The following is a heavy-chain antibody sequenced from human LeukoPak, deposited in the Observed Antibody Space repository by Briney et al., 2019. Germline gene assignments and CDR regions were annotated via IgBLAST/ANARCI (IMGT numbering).Heavy chain of an antibody. CDR2: VYHSGST. J-gene: IGHJ3*02. Sequence: SETLSLTCTVSGGSISTYYWSWIRQPPGKGLEWLGYVYHSGSTNYNPSLKSRVTISVDTSKKQFSLRVTPVTAADTAVYYCARLGAVSDAFDIWGQGTMVTVSS. CDR3: ARLGAVSDAFDI. V-gene: IGHV4-59*08. D-gene: IGHD3-16*01. CDR1: GGSISTYY.